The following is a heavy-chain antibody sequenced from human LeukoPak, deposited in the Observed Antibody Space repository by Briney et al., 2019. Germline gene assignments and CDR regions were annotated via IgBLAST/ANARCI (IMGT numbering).Heavy chain of an antibody. CDR3: ARGPRFWSGYYPLDY. CDR2: INHSGST. V-gene: IGHV4-34*01. D-gene: IGHD3-3*01. CDR1: GGSFSGYY. J-gene: IGHJ4*02. Sequence: SETLSLTCAVYGGSFSGYYWSWIRQPPGKGLEWIGEINHSGSTNYNPSLKSRVTISVDTSKNRFSLKLSSVTAADTAVYYCARGPRFWSGYYPLDYWGQGTLVTVSS.